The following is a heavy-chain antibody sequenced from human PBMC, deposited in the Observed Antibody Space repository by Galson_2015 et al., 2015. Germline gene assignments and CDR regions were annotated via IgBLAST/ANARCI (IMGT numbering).Heavy chain of an antibody. CDR2: ISSSSSYI. CDR3: AKTSAKDIVVVPAAIFRAANRGRNMDV. Sequence: SLRLSCAASGFTFSSYSMNWVRQAPGKGLEWVSSISSSSSYIYYADSVKGRFTISRDNAKNSLYLQMNSLRAEDTAVYYCAKTSAKDIVVVPAAIFRAANRGRNMDVWGKGTTVTVSS. J-gene: IGHJ6*03. D-gene: IGHD2-2*01. CDR1: GFTFSSYS. V-gene: IGHV3-21*01.